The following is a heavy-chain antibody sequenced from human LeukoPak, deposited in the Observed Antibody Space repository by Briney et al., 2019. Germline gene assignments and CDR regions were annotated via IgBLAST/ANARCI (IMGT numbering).Heavy chain of an antibody. CDR2: INPADSTA. V-gene: IGHV5-51*01. D-gene: IGHD5-12*01. CDR1: GYSFGDFW. CDR3: AIRYNSGWGLLY. J-gene: IGHJ4*02. Sequence: GESLKISCTGSGYSFGDFWLVWVPQVTGKGLEYIGSINPADSTARYNPSFQGLVTFSADKSITTAYPQWSGLKASETARYYCAIRYNSGWGLLYWGPGTQVTVSS.